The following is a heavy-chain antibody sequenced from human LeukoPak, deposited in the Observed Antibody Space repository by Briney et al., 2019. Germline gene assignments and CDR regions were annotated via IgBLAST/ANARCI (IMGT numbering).Heavy chain of an antibody. V-gene: IGHV4-34*01. CDR3: ARAEPLDIVAVPATDWFDP. CDR1: GGSFSGYY. D-gene: IGHD2-2*03. Sequence: SETLSLTCAVYGGSFSGYYWSWIRQPPGKGLEWIGKINHSGSTNYNPSLKSRVTISVDTSKNQFSLKLSSVTAADTAVYYCARAEPLDIVAVPATDWFDPWGQGTLVTVSS. CDR2: INHSGST. J-gene: IGHJ5*02.